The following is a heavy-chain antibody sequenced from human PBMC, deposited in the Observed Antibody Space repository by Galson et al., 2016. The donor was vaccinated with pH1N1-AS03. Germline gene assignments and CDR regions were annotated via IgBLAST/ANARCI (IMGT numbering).Heavy chain of an antibody. J-gene: IGHJ4*02. V-gene: IGHV4-34*01. D-gene: IGHD3-22*01. CDR1: GGSFSGNY. CDR3: ARVERRRLNGPMTFDY. CDR2: INHSGST. Sequence: ETLSLPCAVSGGSFSGNYWSWIRQPPGKGLEWIGEINHSGSTNSNPSLQNRVAISVDPSKNQFSLNVTSVTAADTAVYYCARVERRRLNGPMTFDYWGQGTLVTVSS.